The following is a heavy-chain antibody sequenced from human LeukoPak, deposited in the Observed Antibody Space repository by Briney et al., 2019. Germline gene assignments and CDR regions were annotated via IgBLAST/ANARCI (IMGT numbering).Heavy chain of an antibody. CDR1: GFTFSSYA. D-gene: IGHD2-21*02. V-gene: IGHV3-23*01. J-gene: IGHJ5*02. CDR2: ISGSGGST. Sequence: AGGSLRLSCAASGFTFSSYAMSWVRQAPGKGLEWVSAISGSGGSTYYADSVKGRFTISRDNSKNTLYLQMNSLRAEDTAVYYCAKDLSTYCCGDCSLPHWFDPWGQGTLVTVSS. CDR3: AKDLSTYCCGDCSLPHWFDP.